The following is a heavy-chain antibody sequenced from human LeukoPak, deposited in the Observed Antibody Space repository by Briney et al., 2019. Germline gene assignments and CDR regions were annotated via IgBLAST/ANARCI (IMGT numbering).Heavy chain of an antibody. Sequence: GGSLRLSCAPSGFTFSSYSMNWVRQAPGKGLEWVSYITSSGSTIYYADSVKGRFTISRDNAKNSLFLQMNSLRAEDTAVYYCARDHQLGLDYWGQGTLVTVSS. J-gene: IGHJ4*02. V-gene: IGHV3-48*01. CDR2: ITSSGSTI. CDR3: ARDHQLGLDY. CDR1: GFTFSSYS. D-gene: IGHD1-1*01.